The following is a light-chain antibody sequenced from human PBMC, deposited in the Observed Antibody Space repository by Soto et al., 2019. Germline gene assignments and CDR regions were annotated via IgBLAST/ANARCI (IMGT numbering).Light chain of an antibody. CDR2: GAF. CDR1: QSVSTF. J-gene: IGKJ1*01. Sequence: EIVLTPSPATLSLSPGARATLSCRASQSVSTFLAWYPHKPGQAPRLLIYGAFTRATGIPARFSGTGSGTEFTLTISSLQPEDFALYYCQQYNDWTLTFGQGTKVDIK. V-gene: IGKV3-15*01. CDR3: QQYNDWTLT.